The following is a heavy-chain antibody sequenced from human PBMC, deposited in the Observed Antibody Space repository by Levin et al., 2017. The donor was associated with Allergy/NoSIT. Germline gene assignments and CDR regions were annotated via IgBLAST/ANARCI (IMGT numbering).Heavy chain of an antibody. J-gene: IGHJ6*02. V-gene: IGHV3-23*01. CDR2: TSDSGGST. D-gene: IGHD2-2*01. CDR1: GFTFSNYA. CDR3: AKDLSAVPAAKYYYAMDV. Sequence: SGGSLRLSCAASGFTFSNYAMNWVRQAPGKGLEWVSGTSDSGGSTYYADSVKGRFTISRDNSKNTLYLQVNSLRAEDTALYYCAKDLSAVPAAKYYYAMDVWGQGTTVTVSS.